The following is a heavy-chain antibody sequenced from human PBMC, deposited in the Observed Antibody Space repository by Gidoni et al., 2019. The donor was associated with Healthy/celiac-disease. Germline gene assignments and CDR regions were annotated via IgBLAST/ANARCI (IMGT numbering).Heavy chain of an antibody. V-gene: IGHV3-15*01. CDR2: IKSKTDGGTT. CDR3: TTDYGDYEISAFDI. J-gene: IGHJ3*02. D-gene: IGHD4-17*01. Sequence: EVQLVESGGGLVKPGGSLRLSCAASGFRFSNAWMSWVRQAPGKGLEWVGRIKSKTDGGTTDYAAPVKGRFTISRDDSKNTLYLQMNSLKTEDTAVYYCTTDYGDYEISAFDIWAKGQWSPSLQ. CDR1: GFRFSNAW.